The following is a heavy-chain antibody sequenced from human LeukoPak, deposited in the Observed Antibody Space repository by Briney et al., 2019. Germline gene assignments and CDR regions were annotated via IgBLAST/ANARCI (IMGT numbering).Heavy chain of an antibody. V-gene: IGHV3-74*01. CDR1: EFTFSSYW. J-gene: IGHJ4*02. CDR3: ARALRYSSPFDY. CDR2: INSDGSST. Sequence: PGGSLRLSCAASEFTFSSYWMHWVRQAPGKGLVWVSRINSDGSSTSYADSVKGRFTISRDNAKNTLYLQVNSLRAEDTAVYYCARALRYSSPFDYWAREPWSPSPQ. D-gene: IGHD6-13*01.